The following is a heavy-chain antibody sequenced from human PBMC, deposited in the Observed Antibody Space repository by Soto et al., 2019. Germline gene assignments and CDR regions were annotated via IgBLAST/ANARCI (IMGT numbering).Heavy chain of an antibody. V-gene: IGHV4-39*01. CDR1: GGSISSSSYY. Sequence: QLQLQESGPGLVKPSETLSLTCTVSGGSISSSSYYWGWIRQPPGKGLEWIGSIYYSGSTYYNPSLKSRVTIAVDTSKNQISLKLSSVTAADTAVYYCARRGSSWYRGIDYFQHWGQGTLVTVSS. J-gene: IGHJ1*01. D-gene: IGHD6-13*01. CDR3: ARRGSSWYRGIDYFQH. CDR2: IYYSGST.